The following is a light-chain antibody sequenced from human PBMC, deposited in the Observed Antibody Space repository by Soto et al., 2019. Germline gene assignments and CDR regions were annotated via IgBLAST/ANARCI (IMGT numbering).Light chain of an antibody. CDR1: QSISSY. V-gene: IGKV1-39*01. CDR2: AAS. CDR3: QQSYSTPLT. J-gene: IGKJ4*01. Sequence: DIQMTQSPSSLAASVGDRVTITCRASQSISSYLNWYQQKPGKAPTLLIYAASSLQSGVPSRFSGSGSGKDFPLHISSPQPEDFATYYCQQSYSTPLTFGGGNTVDIK.